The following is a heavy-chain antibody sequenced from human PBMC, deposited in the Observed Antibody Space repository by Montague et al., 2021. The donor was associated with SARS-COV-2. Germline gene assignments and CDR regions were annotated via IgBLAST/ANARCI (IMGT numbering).Heavy chain of an antibody. Sequence: CAISGDSVSSNSAAWNWIRQSPSRGLEWLGRTYYRSKWYNDYAVSAKSRITINPDTSKNQFSLQLNSVTPEDTAVYYCASGRMVPYSSSWTTLYYYYGMDVRGQGTTVTVSS. V-gene: IGHV6-1*01. J-gene: IGHJ6*02. CDR1: GDSVSSNSAA. CDR3: ASGRMVPYSSSWTTLYYYYGMDV. CDR2: TYYRSKWYN. D-gene: IGHD6-13*01.